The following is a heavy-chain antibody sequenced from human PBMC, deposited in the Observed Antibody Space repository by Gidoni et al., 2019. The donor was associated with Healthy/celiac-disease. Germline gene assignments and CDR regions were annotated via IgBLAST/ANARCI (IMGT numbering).Heavy chain of an antibody. CDR1: GGSISSSSYY. CDR3: ARQDIVVVPAAIGV. J-gene: IGHJ4*02. D-gene: IGHD2-2*02. V-gene: IGHV4-39*01. Sequence: QLQLQESGPGLVKPSETLSLTCTVSGGSISSSSYYWGWIRQPPGKGLEWIGSIYYSGSTYYNPSLKSRVTISVDTSKNQFSLKLSSVTAADTAVYYCARQDIVVVPAAIGVWGQGTLVTVSS. CDR2: IYYSGST.